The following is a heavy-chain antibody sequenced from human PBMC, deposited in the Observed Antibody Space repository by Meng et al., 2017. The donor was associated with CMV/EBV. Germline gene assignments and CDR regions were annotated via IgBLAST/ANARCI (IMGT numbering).Heavy chain of an antibody. CDR1: GYSISSGYY. Sequence: SETLFLTCTVSGYSISSGYYWGWIRQPPGKGLEWIGSIYHSGSTYYNPSLKSRVTISVDTSKNQFSLKLSSVTAADTAVYYCATENFSPGDHRLFDYWGQGTLVTVSS. CDR3: ATENFSPGDHRLFDY. J-gene: IGHJ4*02. D-gene: IGHD7-27*01. CDR2: IYHSGST. V-gene: IGHV4-38-2*02.